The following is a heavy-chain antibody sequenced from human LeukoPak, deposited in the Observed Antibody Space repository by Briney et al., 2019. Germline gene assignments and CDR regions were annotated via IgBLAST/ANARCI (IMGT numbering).Heavy chain of an antibody. V-gene: IGHV1-18*01. CDR1: GYTFTSYG. Sequence: ASVKVSCKTSGYTFTSYGISWVRQAPGQGLEWMGWISAYNGNTNYAQKVRGRVTMTTDTSTSTAYMELRSLRSDDTAVYYCARGLQENLAWLTAFSAFDIWGQGTM. D-gene: IGHD6-19*01. CDR3: ARGLQENLAWLTAFSAFDI. J-gene: IGHJ3*02. CDR2: ISAYNGNT.